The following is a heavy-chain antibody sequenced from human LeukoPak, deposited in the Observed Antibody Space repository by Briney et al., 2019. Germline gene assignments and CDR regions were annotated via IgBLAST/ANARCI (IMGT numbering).Heavy chain of an antibody. CDR1: GYTFTSYG. CDR2: ISAYNGNT. Sequence: GASVKVSCKASGYTFTSYGISWVRQAPGQGLEWMGWISAYNGNTNYAQKFQGRVTITADKSTSTAYMELSSLRSEDTAVYYCARDIGSWANDYIIFWFDPWGQGTLVTVSS. CDR3: ARDIGSWANDYIIFWFDP. D-gene: IGHD4-11*01. V-gene: IGHV1-18*01. J-gene: IGHJ5*02.